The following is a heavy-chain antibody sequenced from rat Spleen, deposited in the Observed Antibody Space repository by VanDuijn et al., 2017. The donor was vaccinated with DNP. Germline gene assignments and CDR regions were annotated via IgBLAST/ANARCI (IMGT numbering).Heavy chain of an antibody. D-gene: IGHD1-12*02. CDR3: ARHDDRGVMDA. CDR1: GFTFSNNW. V-gene: IGHV5-29*01. J-gene: IGHJ4*01. Sequence: EVQLVESGGGLVQPGSPLKLSCAASGFTFSNNWLTWIRKAPGKGLEWVATISSDGSSTYYRDSVKGRFIISRNNANSTLYLQMDSLRSDDTATYYCARHDDRGVMDAWGQGASVTVSS. CDR2: ISSDGSST.